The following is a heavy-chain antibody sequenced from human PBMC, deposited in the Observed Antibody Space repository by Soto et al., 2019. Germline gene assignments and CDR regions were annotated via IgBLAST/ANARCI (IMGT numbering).Heavy chain of an antibody. CDR3: ARANYDILTGEAAFMDV. J-gene: IGHJ6*02. V-gene: IGHV4-31*03. CDR2: IYYSGST. D-gene: IGHD3-9*01. CDR1: GGSISSGGYY. Sequence: NPSETLSLTCTVSGGSISSGGYYWSWIRQHPGKGLEWIGYIYYSGSTYYNPSLKSRVTISVDTSKNQFSLKLSSVTAADTAVYYCARANYDILTGEAAFMDVWGQGTTVTVS.